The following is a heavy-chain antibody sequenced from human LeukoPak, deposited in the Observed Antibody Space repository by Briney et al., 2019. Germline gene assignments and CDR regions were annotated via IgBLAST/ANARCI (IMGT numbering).Heavy chain of an antibody. J-gene: IGHJ4*02. D-gene: IGHD3-10*01. CDR2: IYYSGST. V-gene: IGHV4-39*01. Sequence: SETLSLTCAVSGASISSSNYYWGWIRQPPGKGLEWIGSIYYSGSTYYNPSLKSRVTISVDTSKNQFSLKLSSVTAADTAVYYCARLWFGELFDYWGQGTLVTVSS. CDR1: GASISSSNYY. CDR3: ARLWFGELFDY.